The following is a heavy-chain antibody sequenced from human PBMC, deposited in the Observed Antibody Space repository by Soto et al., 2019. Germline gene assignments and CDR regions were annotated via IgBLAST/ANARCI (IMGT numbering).Heavy chain of an antibody. CDR1: GFTFSSYG. V-gene: IGHV3-30*03. Sequence: QVQLVESGGGVVQPGRSLRLSCAASGFTFSSYGMHWVRQAPGKGLEWVAVISYDGSNKYYADSVKGRFTISRDNSKNTLYLQMNSLRAKDTAVYYCAMAAAGTFDYWGQGTLVTVSS. CDR3: AMAAAGTFDY. CDR2: ISYDGSNK. D-gene: IGHD6-13*01. J-gene: IGHJ4*02.